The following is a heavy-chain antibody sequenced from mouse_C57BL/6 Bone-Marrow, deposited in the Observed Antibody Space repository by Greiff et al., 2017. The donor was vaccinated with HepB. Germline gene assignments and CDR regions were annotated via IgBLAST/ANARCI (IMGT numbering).Heavy chain of an antibody. Sequence: QVQLKQSGPGLVQPSQSLSITCTVSGFSLTSYGVHWVRQSPGKGLEWLGVIWTGGSTDYNAAFMSRLSITKDNSKSQVFFKMNSLQADDTAIYYCAKKSYWDYYAMDYWGQGTSVTVSS. D-gene: IGHD2-12*01. CDR3: AKKSYWDYYAMDY. CDR1: GFSLTSYG. CDR2: IWTGGST. J-gene: IGHJ4*01. V-gene: IGHV2-5*01.